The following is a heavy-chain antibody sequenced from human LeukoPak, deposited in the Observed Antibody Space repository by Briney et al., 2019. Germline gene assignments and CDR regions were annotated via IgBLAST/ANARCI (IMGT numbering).Heavy chain of an antibody. CDR1: GFTFSGSA. V-gene: IGHV3-73*01. CDR2: IRSKANSYAT. D-gene: IGHD2-8*01. Sequence: GGSLRLSCAASGFTFSGSAMHWVRQASGKGLEWVGRIRSKANSYATAYAASVKGRFTISRDDSKNTAYLQMNSLKTEDTAVYYCTKIGLTVMYDYWGQGTLVTVSS. J-gene: IGHJ4*02. CDR3: TKIGLTVMYDY.